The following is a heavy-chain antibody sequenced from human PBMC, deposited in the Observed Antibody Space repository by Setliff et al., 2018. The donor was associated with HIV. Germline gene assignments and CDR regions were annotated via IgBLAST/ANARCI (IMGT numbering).Heavy chain of an antibody. CDR3: AAGNYGDYGRFDY. CDR2: IVVGSGNT. J-gene: IGHJ4*02. CDR1: GFTFTTST. D-gene: IGHD4-17*01. Sequence: GASVKVSCKTSGFTFTTSTMQWVRQARGQRLEWIGWIVVGSGNTNYAQKFQERVTITRDMSTNTAYMELSSLRFEDAAAYYCAAGNYGDYGRFDYWGQGTLVTVSS. V-gene: IGHV1-58*02.